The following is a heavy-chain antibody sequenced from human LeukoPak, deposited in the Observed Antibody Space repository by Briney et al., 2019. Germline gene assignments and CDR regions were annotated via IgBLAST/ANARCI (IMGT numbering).Heavy chain of an antibody. Sequence: SVKVSCTASGGTFSSYAISWVRQAPGQGLEWMGGIIPIFGTANYAQKFQGRVTITTDESTSTAYMELSSLRSEDTDVYYCARDSSWDNWFDPWGQGTLVTVAS. J-gene: IGHJ5*02. D-gene: IGHD2-2*01. CDR3: ARDSSWDNWFDP. V-gene: IGHV1-69*05. CDR2: IIPIFGTA. CDR1: GGTFSSYA.